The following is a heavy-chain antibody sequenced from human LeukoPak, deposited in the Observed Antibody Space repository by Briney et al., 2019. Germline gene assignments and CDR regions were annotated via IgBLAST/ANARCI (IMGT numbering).Heavy chain of an antibody. CDR3: ARVSILEWLLPTYYFDY. Sequence: GASVKVSCKASGYTFTGYYMHWVRRAPGQGLEWMGWINPNSGGTNYAQKFQGRVTMTRDTSISTAYMELSRLRSDDTAVYYCARVSILEWLLPTYYFDYWGQGTLVTVSS. V-gene: IGHV1-2*02. CDR2: INPNSGGT. CDR1: GYTFTGYY. J-gene: IGHJ4*02. D-gene: IGHD3-3*01.